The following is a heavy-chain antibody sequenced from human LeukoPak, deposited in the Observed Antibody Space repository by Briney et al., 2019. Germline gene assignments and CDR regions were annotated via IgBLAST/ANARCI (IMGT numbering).Heavy chain of an antibody. Sequence: SETLSLTCTVSGGSISSSSYYWGWIRQPPGKGLEWIGSIYYSGSTYYNPSLKSRVTISVDTSKNQFSLKLSSVTAADTAVYYCAGHTFRGSGGKSWFDPWGQGTLVTVSS. CDR3: AGHTFRGSGGKSWFDP. CDR1: GGSISSSSYY. V-gene: IGHV4-39*01. CDR2: IYYSGST. J-gene: IGHJ5*02. D-gene: IGHD2-15*01.